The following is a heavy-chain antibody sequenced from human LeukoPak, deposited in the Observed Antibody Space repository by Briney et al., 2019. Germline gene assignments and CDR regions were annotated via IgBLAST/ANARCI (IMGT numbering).Heavy chain of an antibody. CDR3: ARAGNSSSWYSLYYYYGMDV. CDR2: ISSSSSTI. V-gene: IGHV3-48*04. CDR1: GFTFSSYS. Sequence: GGSLRLSCAASGFTFSSYSMNWVRQAPGKGLEWVSYISSSSSTIYYADSVKGRFTISRDNAKNSLYLQMNSLRAEDTAVYYCARAGNSSSWYSLYYYYGMDVWGQGTTVTVSS. J-gene: IGHJ6*02. D-gene: IGHD6-13*01.